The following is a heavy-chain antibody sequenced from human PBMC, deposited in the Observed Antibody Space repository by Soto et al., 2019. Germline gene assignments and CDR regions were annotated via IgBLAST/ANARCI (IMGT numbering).Heavy chain of an antibody. CDR1: GFTFSSYS. Sequence: EVQLVESGGGLVKPGGSLRLSCAASGFTFSSYSMNWVRQAPGKGLEWVSSISSSSSYIYYADSVKGRFTISRDNAKNSLYLQMNSLRAEDTAVYYCAREGVGDTKVRGWSYSYYGMDVWGQGTTVTVSS. V-gene: IGHV3-21*01. CDR2: ISSSSSYI. J-gene: IGHJ6*02. CDR3: AREGVGDTKVRGWSYSYYGMDV. D-gene: IGHD3-10*01.